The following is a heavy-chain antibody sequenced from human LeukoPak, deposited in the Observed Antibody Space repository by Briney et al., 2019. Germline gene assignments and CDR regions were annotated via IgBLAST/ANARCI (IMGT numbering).Heavy chain of an antibody. CDR3: AKDISVFLEYSSSSEY. D-gene: IGHD6-6*01. V-gene: IGHV3-43*02. CDR2: ISGDGGST. J-gene: IGHJ4*02. Sequence: VGSRRLSCEASGFTFVDYAMHWVRQAPVKGLECVSLISGDGGSTYYADSVKGRFTISRDNSKNSLYLQMNSLRTEDTALYYCAKDISVFLEYSSSSEYWGQGTLVTVSS. CDR1: GFTFVDYA.